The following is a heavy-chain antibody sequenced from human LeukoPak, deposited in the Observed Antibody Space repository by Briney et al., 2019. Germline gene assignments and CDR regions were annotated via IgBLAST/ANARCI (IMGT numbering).Heavy chain of an antibody. D-gene: IGHD3-10*01. Sequence: GGSLRLSCAASEFSFSNFAMYWVRQAPGKGLEWLAVISYDGSIRYYADSVKGRFTISRDKSKNTLYLQMNSLRAEDTAVYYCAKDSTVPYGSGSYYPGYWGQGTLVTVSS. CDR3: AKDSTVPYGSGSYYPGY. J-gene: IGHJ4*02. V-gene: IGHV3-30-3*01. CDR2: ISYDGSIR. CDR1: EFSFSNFA.